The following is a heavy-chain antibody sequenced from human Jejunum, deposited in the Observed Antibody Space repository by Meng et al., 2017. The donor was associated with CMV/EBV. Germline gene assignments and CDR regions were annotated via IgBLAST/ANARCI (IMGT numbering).Heavy chain of an antibody. CDR1: SIRPYW. CDR2: IHHSGTT. Sequence: SIRPYWWRGIRQAPGKGREWIGYIHHSGTTNHNPSLRSRVIMSVDTSNNQFSLKLTSVTAADTAVYYCARDSYHYGSSTYNWFDPWGQGILVTVSS. CDR3: ARDSYHYGSSTYNWFDP. J-gene: IGHJ5*02. V-gene: IGHV4-59*01. D-gene: IGHD3-10*01.